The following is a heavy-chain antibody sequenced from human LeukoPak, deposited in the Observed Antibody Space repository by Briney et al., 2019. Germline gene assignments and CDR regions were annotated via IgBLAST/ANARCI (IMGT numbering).Heavy chain of an antibody. V-gene: IGHV3-53*05. Sequence: GGSLRLSCTVSGFIVSSNSMSWVRQAPGKGLEWVSFIYTDNTHYSDSVKGRFTISRDNSKNTLYLQMNSLRSEDTAVYYCARDWSGSQYKGAFDIWGQGTMVTVSS. J-gene: IGHJ3*02. D-gene: IGHD1-26*01. CDR3: ARDWSGSQYKGAFDI. CDR2: IYTDNT. CDR1: GFIVSSNS.